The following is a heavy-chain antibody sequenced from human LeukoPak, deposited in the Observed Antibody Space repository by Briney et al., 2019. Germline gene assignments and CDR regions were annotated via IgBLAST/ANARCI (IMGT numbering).Heavy chain of an antibody. V-gene: IGHV3-33*01. D-gene: IGHD4-17*01. Sequence: PGRSLRLSCAASGFTFSSYGMHWVRQAPGKGLEWVAVIWYDGSNKYYADSVKGRFTISRDNSKNTLYLQMNSLRAEDTAVYYCARDLYGDYSAIPDSVLSDYWGQGTLVTVSP. CDR2: IWYDGSNK. CDR3: ARDLYGDYSAIPDSVLSDY. CDR1: GFTFSSYG. J-gene: IGHJ4*02.